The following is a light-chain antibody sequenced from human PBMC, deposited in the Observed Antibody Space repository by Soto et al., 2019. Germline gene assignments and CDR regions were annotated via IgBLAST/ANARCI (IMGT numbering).Light chain of an antibody. CDR1: SSDVGAYNY. CDR2: EVN. J-gene: IGLJ7*01. CDR3: SSYAGSNNLV. Sequence: QSVLTQPPSASGSPGQSVTISCTGTSSDVGAYNYVSWYQQHPGKAPKLMIYEVNKRPSGVPDRFSGSKSGNTASLTVSGLQAEDDADYYCSSYAGSNNLVFGGGTQLTVL. V-gene: IGLV2-8*01.